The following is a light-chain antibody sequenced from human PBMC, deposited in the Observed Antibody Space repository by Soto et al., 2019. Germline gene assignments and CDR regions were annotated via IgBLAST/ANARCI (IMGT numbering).Light chain of an antibody. CDR1: QSVSSSY. V-gene: IGKV3-20*01. CDR2: GAS. Sequence: EIVLTQSPGTLSLSPGERPPLSSGAGQSVSSSYLAWYQQKPGQAPRLLIYGASSRATGIPDRFSGSGSGTDFTLTICRLEPEDFAVYYCQQYGRSPSTLGGGTKVDIK. J-gene: IGKJ4*01. CDR3: QQYGRSPST.